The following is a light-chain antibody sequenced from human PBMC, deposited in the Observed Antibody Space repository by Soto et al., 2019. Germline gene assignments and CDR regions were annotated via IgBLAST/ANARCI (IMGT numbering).Light chain of an antibody. CDR3: QHYGT. V-gene: IGKV3-20*01. CDR2: GAS. CDR1: QSVSSSY. J-gene: IGKJ1*01. Sequence: ESLLTQSPGTLSLSPGERATLSCRASQSVSSSYLAWYQQKLGRAPRLLIYGASSRATGIPDRFSGSGSGTDFTLTISRLEPEDFAVYFCQHYGTFGQGTKVDIK.